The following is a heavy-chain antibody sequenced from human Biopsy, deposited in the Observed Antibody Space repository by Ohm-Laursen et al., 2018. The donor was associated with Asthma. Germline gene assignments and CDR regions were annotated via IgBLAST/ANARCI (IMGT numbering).Heavy chain of an antibody. Sequence: ASVKVSCKVSGFPLTAYTFQWVRQARGLGLEWIGWIVLGSGDTNYAQKFQERVTFTRDMSTSTASMELRGLRSEDTAVYFCAAGRTSLNGESLIWGQGTLVSVSS. CDR3: AAGRTSLNGESLI. CDR1: GFPLTAYT. D-gene: IGHD4-17*01. J-gene: IGHJ4*02. V-gene: IGHV1-58*01. CDR2: IVLGSGDT.